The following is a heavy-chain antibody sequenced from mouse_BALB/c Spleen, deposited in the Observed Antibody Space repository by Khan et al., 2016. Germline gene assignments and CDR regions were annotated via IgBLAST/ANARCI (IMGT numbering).Heavy chain of an antibody. J-gene: IGHJ3*01. V-gene: IGHV1S81*02. CDR1: GYTFTSYY. CDR2: INPSNGDT. CDR3: TRAGYDYPFAY. Sequence: QVQLKESGAELVKPGASVKLSCKASGYTFTSYYMYWVKQRPGQGLEWIGEINPSNGDTNFNERFKSTATLTIDKSSSTTYMQFSSLTSEDSAVYYCTRAGYDYPFAYWGQGTLVTVSA. D-gene: IGHD2-4*01.